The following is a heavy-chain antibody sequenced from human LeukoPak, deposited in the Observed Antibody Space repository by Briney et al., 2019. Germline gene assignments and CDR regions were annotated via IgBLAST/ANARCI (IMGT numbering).Heavy chain of an antibody. J-gene: IGHJ3*02. CDR3: AREVGATSDAFDI. CDR2: IIPIFGTA. V-gene: IGHV1-69*01. CDR1: GGTFSSYG. Sequence: SVKVSCKASGGTFSSYGISWVRQAPGQGLEWMGGIIPIFGTANYAQKFQGRVTITADESTSTAYMELSSLRSEDTAVYYCAREVGATSDAFDIWGQGTMVAVSS. D-gene: IGHD1-26*01.